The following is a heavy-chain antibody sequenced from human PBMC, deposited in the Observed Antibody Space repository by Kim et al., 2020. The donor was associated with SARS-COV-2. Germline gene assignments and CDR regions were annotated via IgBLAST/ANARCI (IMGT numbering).Heavy chain of an antibody. J-gene: IGHJ6*02. D-gene: IGHD1-26*01. V-gene: IGHV3-30*02. CDR3: AKSGGYGMDV. Sequence: KKYSADSGKDRFTIPRDNSKNTLYLQMNSLRAEDTAVYYCAKSGGYGMDVWGQGTTVTVSS. CDR2: KK.